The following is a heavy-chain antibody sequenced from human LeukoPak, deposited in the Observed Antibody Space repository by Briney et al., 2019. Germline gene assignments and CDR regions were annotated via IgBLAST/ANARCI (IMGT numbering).Heavy chain of an antibody. CDR3: ARSSYYYDSSGWGYYFDY. D-gene: IGHD3-22*01. J-gene: IGHJ4*02. CDR2: IYYSGST. V-gene: IGHV4-59*08. CDR1: GGSISSYY. Sequence: PSETLSLTCTVSGGSISSYYWSWIRQPPGKGLEWVGYIYYSGSTNYNPSLKSRVTISVDTSKNQFSLKLSSVTAADTAVYYCARSSYYYDSSGWGYYFDYWGQGTLVTVSS.